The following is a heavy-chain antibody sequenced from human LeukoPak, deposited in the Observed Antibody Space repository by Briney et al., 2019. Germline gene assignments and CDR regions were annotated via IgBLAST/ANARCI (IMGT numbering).Heavy chain of an antibody. D-gene: IGHD6-19*01. J-gene: IGHJ4*02. V-gene: IGHV4-30-2*01. CDR3: ARGGIAVAGNIDY. CDR1: GGSISSGGYS. CDR2: IYHSGST. Sequence: SQTLSLTCAVSGGSISSGGYSWSWIRQPPGKGLEWIGYIYHSGSTYYNPSLKSRVTISVDRSKNQFSLKLSSVTAADTAVYYCARGGIAVAGNIDYLGQGTLVTVSS.